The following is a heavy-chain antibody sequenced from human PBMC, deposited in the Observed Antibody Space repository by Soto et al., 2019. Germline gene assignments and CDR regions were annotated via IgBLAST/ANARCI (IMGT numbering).Heavy chain of an antibody. Sequence: PGGSLRLSCATSGFLFSSYSIHWFRQTPGKGLEWVAATSRDAVTKLYADSVKGRFAISRDNSRNTLYLQMDSLRVGDTGVYYCAREPVTTKWYFDNWGQRIPVTASS. D-gene: IGHD1-1*01. CDR3: AREPVTTKWYFDN. CDR2: TSRDAVTK. J-gene: IGHJ4*02. V-gene: IGHV3-30*03. CDR1: GFLFSSYS.